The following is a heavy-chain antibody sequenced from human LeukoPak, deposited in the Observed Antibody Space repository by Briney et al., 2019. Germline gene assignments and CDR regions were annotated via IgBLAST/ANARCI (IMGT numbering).Heavy chain of an antibody. J-gene: IGHJ4*02. CDR2: IWYDGSNK. CDR3: ARDSSWNYEADY. D-gene: IGHD1-7*01. Sequence: GRSLRLSCAASGFTFSSYGMHWVRQAPGKGLEWVAVIWYDGSNKYYADSVKGRFTISRDNSKNTLYLQMNSLRAEDTAVYYCARDSSWNYEADYWGQGTLVTVSS. V-gene: IGHV3-33*01. CDR1: GFTFSSYG.